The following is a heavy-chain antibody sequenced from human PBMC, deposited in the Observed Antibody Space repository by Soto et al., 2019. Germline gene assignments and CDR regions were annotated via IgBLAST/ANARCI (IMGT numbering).Heavy chain of an antibody. V-gene: IGHV3-30-3*01. J-gene: IGHJ6*02. D-gene: IGHD3-22*01. CDR3: ARVDRTITTFYYYGMDV. CDR2: ISYDGSNK. CDR1: GFSFTYYA. Sequence: RRLSCAASGFSFTYYALHWVRQAPGKGLDWVAVISYDGSNKYYADSVKGRFTISRDDSRSTLYLQMNSLRTEDSAVYYCARVDRTITTFYYYGMDVCVQGSTVTVS.